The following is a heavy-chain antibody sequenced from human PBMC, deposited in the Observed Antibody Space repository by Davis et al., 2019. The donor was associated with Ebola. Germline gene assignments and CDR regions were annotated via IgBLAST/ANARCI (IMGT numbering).Heavy chain of an antibody. CDR2: IGPDGTGT. CDR3: VRDSGYYFHDY. V-gene: IGHV3-74*01. CDR1: GFTFSSNY. Sequence: GESLKISCAASGFTFSSNYMSWVRQAPGKGLVWVARIGPDGTGTNYADSVKGRFTISRDNAKNTLSLQMNSLRVEDTAVSYCVRDSGYYFHDYWGHGTLVPVSS. J-gene: IGHJ4*01. D-gene: IGHD5-12*01.